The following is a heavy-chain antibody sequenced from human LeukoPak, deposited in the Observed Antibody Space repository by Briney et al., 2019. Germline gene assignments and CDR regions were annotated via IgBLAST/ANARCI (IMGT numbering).Heavy chain of an antibody. Sequence: GGSLRLSCAASGFTFSNYNMNWVRQAPGKGLEWVSSISSSGSYIYYADSMKGRFTISRDNAKNSLYLQMNSLGAEDTAVYYCASQTGVIDYWGQGTLVTVSS. J-gene: IGHJ4*02. CDR1: GFTFSNYN. D-gene: IGHD1-1*01. CDR2: ISSSGSYI. V-gene: IGHV3-21*01. CDR3: ASQTGVIDY.